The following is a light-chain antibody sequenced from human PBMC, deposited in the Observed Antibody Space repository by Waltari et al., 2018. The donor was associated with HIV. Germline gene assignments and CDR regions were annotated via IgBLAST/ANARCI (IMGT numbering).Light chain of an antibody. CDR1: SSHGGTHHL. J-gene: IGLJ3*02. CDR2: EVK. CDR3: CSYAGSDTLV. Sequence: HSALTQPASVSGSPGHSITISCTRTSSHGGTHHLVSWYQQHPGKAPKLLIYEVKRRPSGLSDRFSGSKSGNTASLTVSGLQAEDEAIYYCCSYAGSDTLVFGGGTSLTIL. V-gene: IGLV2-23*02.